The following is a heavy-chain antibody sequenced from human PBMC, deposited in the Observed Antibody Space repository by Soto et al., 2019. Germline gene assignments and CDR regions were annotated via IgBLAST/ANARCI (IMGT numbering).Heavy chain of an antibody. D-gene: IGHD6-13*01. J-gene: IGHJ6*02. CDR1: GGSISSSSYY. V-gene: IGHV4-39*01. Sequence: QLQLQESGPGLVKPSETLSLTCPVSGGSISSSSYYWGWIRQPPGTGLEWIGSIYYSGSTYYNPSLTSRVTISVDTSKNQFFMKLSSVTAADTSVYYCARRAAVSDSLDVWGQGATVTVSS. CDR3: ARRAAVSDSLDV. CDR2: IYYSGST.